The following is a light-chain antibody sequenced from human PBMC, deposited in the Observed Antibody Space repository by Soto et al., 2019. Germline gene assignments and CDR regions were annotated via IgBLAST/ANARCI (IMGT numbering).Light chain of an antibody. CDR2: GAS. CDR3: QQYGSSPYT. J-gene: IGKJ2*01. Sequence: EIVLTQSPGTLSLSPGERVTLSCRASQSVSSSYLAWYQQKPGQAPRLLIYGASSRATGIPDRFSGSGSGTDFTLTISRREPEDFAVYYCQQYGSSPYTFGQGTKLEIK. CDR1: QSVSSSY. V-gene: IGKV3-20*01.